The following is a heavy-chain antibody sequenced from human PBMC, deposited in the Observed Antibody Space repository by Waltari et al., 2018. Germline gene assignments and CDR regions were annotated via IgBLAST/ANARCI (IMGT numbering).Heavy chain of an antibody. J-gene: IGHJ3*02. CDR1: GGSISSSSYS. V-gene: IGHV4-39*07. Sequence: QLQLQESGPGLVKPSETLSLTCTVSGGSISSSSYSWGWIRQPPGKGLEWIGSIYYSGSTYYNPSLKSRVTISVDTSKNQFSLKLSSVTAADTAVYYCVTPPYYYDSSGYYQAFDIWGQGTMVTVSS. CDR2: IYYSGST. D-gene: IGHD3-22*01. CDR3: VTPPYYYDSSGYYQAFDI.